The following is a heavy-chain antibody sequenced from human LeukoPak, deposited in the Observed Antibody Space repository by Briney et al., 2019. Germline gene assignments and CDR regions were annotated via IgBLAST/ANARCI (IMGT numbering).Heavy chain of an antibody. V-gene: IGHV3-53*01. CDR1: GFTVSSNY. CDR3: ARGRCGEFDY. J-gene: IGHJ4*02. D-gene: IGHD3-10*01. CDR2: IYSGGST. Sequence: GGSLSLSCASSGFTVSSNYMSWVHQAPGKGVEWVSVIYSGGSTYYADSVKGPFTISRDNSKNTLYLQMNSLRAEGTAVYYCARGRCGEFDYWGQGTLVTVSS.